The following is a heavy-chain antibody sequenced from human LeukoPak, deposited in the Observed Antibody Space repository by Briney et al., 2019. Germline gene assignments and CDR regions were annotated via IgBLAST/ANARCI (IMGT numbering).Heavy chain of an antibody. CDR3: ARQTPAAIEYYFDY. CDR2: IFHSGST. J-gene: IGHJ4*02. D-gene: IGHD2-2*02. V-gene: IGHV4-4*02. CDR1: GGSMSSSHW. Sequence: PSETLSLTCAVSGGSMSSSHWWSWVRQPPGKGLEWIGEIFHSGSTNYNPSLKSRVTISVDKSKTQFSLKLSSVTAADTAVYYCARQTPAAIEYYFDYWGQGTLVTVSS.